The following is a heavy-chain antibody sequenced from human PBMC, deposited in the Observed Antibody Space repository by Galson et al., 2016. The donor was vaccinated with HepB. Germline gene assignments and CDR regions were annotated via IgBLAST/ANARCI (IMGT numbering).Heavy chain of an antibody. J-gene: IGHJ3*02. CDR2: IIPIFGTT. CDR3: ARVGKDIIQKIYGLSPGEAFDI. CDR1: GNTFSSNG. D-gene: IGHD2-8*01. V-gene: IGHV1-69*13. Sequence: SVKVSCKASGNTFSSNGISWVRQATGLGLEWMGGIIPIFGTTTYAQKFQGRVTITADDSTSTVYMDLTSLRDEDTAVYYCARVGKDIIQKIYGLSPGEAFDIWGQGTKVTVSS.